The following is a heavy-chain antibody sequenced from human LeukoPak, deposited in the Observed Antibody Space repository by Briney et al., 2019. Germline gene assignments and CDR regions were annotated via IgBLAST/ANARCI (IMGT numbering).Heavy chain of an antibody. CDR1: GFTFSSYA. V-gene: IGHV3-23*01. CDR3: ARGMSATSGYLELEY. CDR2: ISGSGGNT. Sequence: TGGSLGLSCAASGFTFSSYAMSWVRQSPGKGLEWVSAISGSGGNTYSADSVKGRCTISRDNSKKTLFLHMNSLRAEDTAVYYCARGMSATSGYLELEYWGQGTLVTVST. J-gene: IGHJ4*02. D-gene: IGHD3-22*01.